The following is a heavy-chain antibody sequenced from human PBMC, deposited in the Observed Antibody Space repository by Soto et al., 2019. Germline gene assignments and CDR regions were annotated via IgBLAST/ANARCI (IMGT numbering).Heavy chain of an antibody. D-gene: IGHD6-13*01. CDR2: TYYRSKWYN. CDR3: ARSQGSSSWATITFDP. Sequence: SQTLSLTCAISGDSVSSNSAAWNWIRQSPSRGLEWLGRTYYRSKWYNDYAVSVKSRITINPDTSKNQFSLQLNSVTPEDTAVYYCARSQGSSSWATITFDPWGQGTLVTVSS. V-gene: IGHV6-1*01. J-gene: IGHJ5*02. CDR1: GDSVSSNSAA.